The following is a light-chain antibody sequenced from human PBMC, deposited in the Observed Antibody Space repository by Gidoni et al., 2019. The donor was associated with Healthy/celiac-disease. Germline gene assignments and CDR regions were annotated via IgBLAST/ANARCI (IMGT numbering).Light chain of an antibody. CDR1: QSVLYSSNNTNY. CDR3: QQYYSTPYT. Sequence: DILMTQSPDSLSGSLGERATINCKSSQSVLYSSNNTNYLAWYQQKPGQPPKLLIYWASPRDSGVPDRFSGSGSGTDFPLTISSLQAEDVAVYYCQQYYSTPYTFGQGTKLEIK. J-gene: IGKJ2*01. V-gene: IGKV4-1*01. CDR2: WAS.